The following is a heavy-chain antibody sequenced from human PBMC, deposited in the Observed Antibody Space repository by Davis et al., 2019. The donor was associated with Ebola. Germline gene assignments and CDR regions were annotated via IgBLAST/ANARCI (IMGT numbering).Heavy chain of an antibody. J-gene: IGHJ4*02. V-gene: IGHV3-48*03. CDR1: GFTFSNYE. CDR3: ARVRIQLWLRSDY. D-gene: IGHD5-18*01. CDR2: ISSSGSTI. Sequence: GESLKISCAASGFTFSNYEINWVRQAPGKGLEWISYISSSGSTIYYADSVKGRFTISRDNAKNSLYLQMNSLRAEDTAVYYCARVRIQLWLRSDYWGQGTLVTVSS.